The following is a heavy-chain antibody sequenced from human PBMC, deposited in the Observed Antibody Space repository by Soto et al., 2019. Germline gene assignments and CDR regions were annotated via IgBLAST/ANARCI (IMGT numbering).Heavy chain of an antibody. D-gene: IGHD3-3*01. CDR2: INPSGGST. J-gene: IGHJ6*02. CDR1: GYTFTSYY. Sequence: ASVKVSCKASGYTFTSYYIHWVRQAPGQGLEWMGIINPSGGSTSYAQKFQGRVTMTRDTSTSTVYMELSSLRSEDTAVYYCASIREGPYYDFWSGQDGMDVWGQGTTVTVSS. V-gene: IGHV1-46*01. CDR3: ASIREGPYYDFWSGQDGMDV.